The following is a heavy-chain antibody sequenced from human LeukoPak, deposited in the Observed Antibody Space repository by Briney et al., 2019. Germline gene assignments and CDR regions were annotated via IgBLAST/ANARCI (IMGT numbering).Heavy chain of an antibody. CDR1: GGSISSHY. CDR2: IYYSGTT. D-gene: IGHD6-19*01. Sequence: SETLSLTCTVSGGSISSHYWSWIRQPPGKGLEWIGYIYYSGTTNYNPSLKSRVTISVDTSKNQFSLKLSSVTAADTAVYYCARKKIPRIAVAGTCFDYWGQGTLVTVSS. CDR3: ARKKIPRIAVAGTCFDY. V-gene: IGHV4-59*11. J-gene: IGHJ4*02.